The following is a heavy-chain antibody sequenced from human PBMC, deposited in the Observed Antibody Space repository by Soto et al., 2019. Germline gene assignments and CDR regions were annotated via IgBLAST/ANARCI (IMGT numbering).Heavy chain of an antibody. CDR1: GGSSSSYY. CDR3: ASPVGATGQPFDY. J-gene: IGHJ4*02. V-gene: IGHV4-59*04. D-gene: IGHD1-26*01. Sequence: PSETLSLTCTVSGGSSSSYYWSWIRQPPGKGLEWIGYIYYSGSTYYNPSLKSRVTISVDTSKNQFSLKLSSVTAADTAVYYCASPVGATGQPFDYWGQGTLVTVSS. CDR2: IYYSGST.